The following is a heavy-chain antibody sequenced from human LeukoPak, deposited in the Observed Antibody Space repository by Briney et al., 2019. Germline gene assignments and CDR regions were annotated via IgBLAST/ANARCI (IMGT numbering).Heavy chain of an antibody. CDR2: IYYSGST. Sequence: SQTLSLTCTVSGGSISSGGYYWSWIRQHPGKGLEWIGYIYYSGSTYYNPSLKSRVTMSVDTSKNQFSLKLSSVTAADTAVYYCARGRGSSSPSDYWGQGTLVTVS. CDR3: ARGRGSSSPSDY. J-gene: IGHJ4*02. V-gene: IGHV4-31*03. D-gene: IGHD6-6*01. CDR1: GGSISSGGYY.